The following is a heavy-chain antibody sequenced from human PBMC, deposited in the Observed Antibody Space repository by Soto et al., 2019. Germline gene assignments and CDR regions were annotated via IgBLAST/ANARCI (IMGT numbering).Heavy chain of an antibody. Sequence: QVQLQQWGAGLLKPSETLSLTCAVYGGSFSGYYWSWIRQPPGKGLEWIGEINHSGSTNYNPSLKGRVTISVDTSKNQFSLKLSSVTAADTAVYYCARDCITMVRGVIAYYYYYGMDVWGQGTTVTVSS. J-gene: IGHJ6*02. CDR1: GGSFSGYY. V-gene: IGHV4-34*01. CDR2: INHSGST. D-gene: IGHD3-10*01. CDR3: ARDCITMVRGVIAYYYYYGMDV.